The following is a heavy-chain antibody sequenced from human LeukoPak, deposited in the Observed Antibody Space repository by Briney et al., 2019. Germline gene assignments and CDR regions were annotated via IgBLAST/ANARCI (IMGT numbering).Heavy chain of an antibody. CDR3: VRDVGAVRGEVYFDY. Sequence: GGSLRLSCAASGFTFSTFAMHWVRLSPGKGLEWVSSITGSGPYILYADSVKHRFTISRDNTKNLLYLEMNSQRAEDTAMYFCVRDVGAVRGEVYFDYWGQGTLVTVSS. J-gene: IGHJ4*02. V-gene: IGHV3-21*06. CDR2: ITGSGPYI. CDR1: GFTFSTFA. D-gene: IGHD3-10*01.